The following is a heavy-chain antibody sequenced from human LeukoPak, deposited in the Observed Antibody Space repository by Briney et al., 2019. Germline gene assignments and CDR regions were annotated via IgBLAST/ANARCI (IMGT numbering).Heavy chain of an antibody. CDR3: ARSLANYDFWSGYYKNYYYYYGMDV. V-gene: IGHV1-8*01. CDR1: GYTFTSYD. CDR2: MNPNSGNT. D-gene: IGHD3-3*01. J-gene: IGHJ6*02. Sequence: ASVKVSCKASGYTFTSYDINWVRQATGQGLEWMGWMNPNSGNTGYAQKFQGRVTMTRNTSISTAYMELSSLRSEDTAVYYCARSLANYDFWSGYYKNYYYYYGMDVWGQGTTVTVSS.